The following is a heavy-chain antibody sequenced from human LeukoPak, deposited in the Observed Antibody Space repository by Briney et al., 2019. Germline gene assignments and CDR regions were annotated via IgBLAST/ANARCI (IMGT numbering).Heavy chain of an antibody. V-gene: IGHV1-18*01. CDR2: ISAYNGNT. J-gene: IGHJ4*02. D-gene: IGHD3-22*01. CDR3: ARAGYYDSSGYTNFDY. Sequence: APVKPCCTASGYTFTSYGISWVRQSPGHGLEGMGWISAYNGNTKHPQKRLGGEAKTTDTSTSTAYKELRSLRSDDTAVYYCARAGYYDSSGYTNFDYWGRG. CDR1: GYTFTSYG.